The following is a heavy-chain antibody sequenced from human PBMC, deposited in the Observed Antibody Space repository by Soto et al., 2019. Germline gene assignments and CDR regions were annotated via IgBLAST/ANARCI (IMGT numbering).Heavy chain of an antibody. CDR3: ARFDAGAYSSSWSGYYSYGMDV. CDR1: GGTFSSYA. D-gene: IGHD6-13*01. V-gene: IGHV1-69*06. Sequence: SVKVSCKASGGTFSSYAISWVRQAPGQGLEWMGGIIPIFGTANYAQKFQGRVTITADKSTSTAYMELSSLRSEDTAVYYCARFDAGAYSSSWSGYYSYGMDVWGQGTTVTVSS. CDR2: IIPIFGTA. J-gene: IGHJ6*02.